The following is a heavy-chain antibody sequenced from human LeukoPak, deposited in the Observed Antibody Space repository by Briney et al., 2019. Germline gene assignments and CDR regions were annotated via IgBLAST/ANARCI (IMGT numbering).Heavy chain of an antibody. CDR3: AREGIYDYVWGSYRYWVPDY. D-gene: IGHD3-16*02. V-gene: IGHV4-34*01. CDR2: INHSGST. J-gene: IGHJ4*02. Sequence: SETLSLTCTVSGVSSSSSYWSWIRQPPGKGLEWIGEINHSGSTNYNPSLKSRVTISVDTSKNQFSLKLSSVTAADTAVYYCAREGIYDYVWGSYRYWVPDYWGQGTLVTVSS. CDR1: GVSSSSSY.